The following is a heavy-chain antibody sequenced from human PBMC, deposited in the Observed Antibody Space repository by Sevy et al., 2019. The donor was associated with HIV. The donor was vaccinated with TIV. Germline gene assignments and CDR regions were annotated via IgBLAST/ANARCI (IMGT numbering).Heavy chain of an antibody. CDR1: GFTFNSYA. D-gene: IGHD4-17*01. Sequence: GGSLRLSCAASGFTFNSYAMSWVRQSPGNGLEWVSSISDSGKTTYYADSVKGRFTISRDNSKNTLHLQMNNLTAEDMAIYFCAKNGAPFYGEFDYSGQRTLVTVSS. V-gene: IGHV3-23*01. CDR2: ISDSGKTT. J-gene: IGHJ4*02. CDR3: AKNGAPFYGEFDY.